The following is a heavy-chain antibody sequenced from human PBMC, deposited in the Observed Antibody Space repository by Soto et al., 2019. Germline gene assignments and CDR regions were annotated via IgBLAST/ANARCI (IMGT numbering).Heavy chain of an antibody. D-gene: IGHD3-10*01. CDR2: IIPMFSTA. CDR3: AIGSKSPRGYFDY. J-gene: IGHJ4*02. V-gene: IGHV1-69*01. Sequence: QVQLVQSGAEVKKPGSSVKVSCKASGGTFRSYAISWVRQAPGQGLEWMAEIIPMFSTAGYAQKFQGRVTITADESTSTAYMELRSLRSEDTAVYYCAIGSKSPRGYFDYWGQGTLVTASS. CDR1: GGTFRSYA.